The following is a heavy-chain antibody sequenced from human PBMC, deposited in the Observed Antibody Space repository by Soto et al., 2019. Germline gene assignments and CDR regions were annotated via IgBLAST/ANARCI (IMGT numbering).Heavy chain of an antibody. CDR1: GGTLSRYT. CDR3: ARDKGYCSDTSCPDFDY. J-gene: IGHJ4*02. D-gene: IGHD2-15*01. V-gene: IGHV1-69*04. Sequence: SVKVSCKASGGTLSRYTVSWGRQAPGQGLEWMGRVIPNLGVTNYAKKFQGRFTIVVDTSTSTAYMELNSLRYEDTAVYYCARDKGYCSDTSCPDFDYWGQGTLVTVSS. CDR2: VIPNLGVT.